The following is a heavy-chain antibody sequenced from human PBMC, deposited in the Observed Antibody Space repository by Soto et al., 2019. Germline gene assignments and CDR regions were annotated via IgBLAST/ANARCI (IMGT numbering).Heavy chain of an antibody. J-gene: IGHJ4*02. Sequence: QVQLVQSGAEVKKPGSSVKVSCKASGGTFSSYTISWVRQAPGQGLEWMGRIIPILGIANYAQKFQGRVTITADKSTSTAHRELSSLRSEDTAVYYCARRVQGYCSGGSCVDWGQGTLVTVSS. V-gene: IGHV1-69*02. CDR3: ARRVQGYCSGGSCVD. CDR2: IIPILGIA. CDR1: GGTFSSYT. D-gene: IGHD2-15*01.